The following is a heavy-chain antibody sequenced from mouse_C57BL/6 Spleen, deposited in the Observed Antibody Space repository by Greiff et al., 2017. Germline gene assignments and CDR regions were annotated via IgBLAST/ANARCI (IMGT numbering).Heavy chain of an antibody. J-gene: IGHJ4*01. D-gene: IGHD1-1*01. CDR2: ISSGGDYI. CDR3: TRIYYGSSLYAMDY. CDR1: GFTFSSYA. Sequence: DVKLQESGEGLVKPGGSLKLSCAASGFTFSSYAMSWVRQTPEKRLEWVAYISSGGDYIYYADTVKGRFTISRDNARNTLYLQMSSLKSEDTAMYYCTRIYYGSSLYAMDYWGQGTSVTVSS. V-gene: IGHV5-9-1*02.